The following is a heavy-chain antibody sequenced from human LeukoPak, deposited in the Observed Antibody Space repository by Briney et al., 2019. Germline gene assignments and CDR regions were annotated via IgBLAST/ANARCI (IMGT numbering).Heavy chain of an antibody. Sequence: PSVKVSCKASGGTFSSYAISWVRQAPGQGLEWMGGIIPFFGTANYAQKFQGRVTITADESTSTAYMELSSLRSEDTAVYYCARGKGVLRFLEWFPNWFDPWGQGTLVTVSS. CDR2: IIPFFGTA. CDR1: GGTFSSYA. CDR3: ARGKGVLRFLEWFPNWFDP. D-gene: IGHD3-3*01. V-gene: IGHV1-69*13. J-gene: IGHJ5*02.